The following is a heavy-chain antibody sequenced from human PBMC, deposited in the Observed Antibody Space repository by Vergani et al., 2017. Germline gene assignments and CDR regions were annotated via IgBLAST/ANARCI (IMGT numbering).Heavy chain of an antibody. CDR3: AGSITMVRGVLPVYLAD. J-gene: IGHJ4*02. CDR2: IIPIFGTA. D-gene: IGHD3-10*01. Sequence: QVQLVQSGAEVKKPGSSVKVSCKASGSTFSSYAISWVRQAPGQGLEWMGGIIPIFGTANYAQKFQGRVTITADESTRTAYMELSSLRSEDTAVYYCAGSITMVRGVLPVYLADWGKGTLVTVSS. V-gene: IGHV1-69*12. CDR1: GSTFSSYA.